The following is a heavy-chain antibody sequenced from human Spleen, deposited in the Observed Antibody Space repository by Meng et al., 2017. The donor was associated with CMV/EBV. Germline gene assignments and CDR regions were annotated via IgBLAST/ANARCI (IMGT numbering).Heavy chain of an antibody. J-gene: IGHJ6*02. CDR2: ISSSSSYI. Sequence: GGSLRLSCAASGFTFSSYSMNWVRQAPGKGLEWVSSISSSSSYIYYADSVKGRFTISRDNAKNSLYLQMNSLRAEDTAVYYCARGRERDFWSGYYGGYYYGMDVWGQGTTDTVSS. CDR1: GFTFSSYS. D-gene: IGHD3-3*01. V-gene: IGHV3-21*01. CDR3: ARGRERDFWSGYYGGYYYGMDV.